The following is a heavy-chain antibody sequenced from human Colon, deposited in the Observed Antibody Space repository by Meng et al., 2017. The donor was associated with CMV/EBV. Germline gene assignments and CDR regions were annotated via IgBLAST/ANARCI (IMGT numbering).Heavy chain of an antibody. CDR2: TKNKTNRGTT. J-gene: IGHJ6*02. CDR1: GFTFSSYA. CDR3: NRDIYGYCSSTSHYYGMDV. Sequence: GGSLRLSCAASGFTFSSYAMSWVRRAPGKGLEWVGFTKNKTNRGTTEYAATGKGRFTIASDDSTSIADMQKNSLKTEDTAVYDYNRDIYGYCSSTSHYYGMDVWGQGTTVTVSS. D-gene: IGHD2-2*01. V-gene: IGHV3-49*04.